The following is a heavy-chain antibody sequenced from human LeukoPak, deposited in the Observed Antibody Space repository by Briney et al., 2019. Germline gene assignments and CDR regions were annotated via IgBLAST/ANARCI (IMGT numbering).Heavy chain of an antibody. D-gene: IGHD3-10*01. CDR3: AKYKGWIRGVMNAFDV. J-gene: IGHJ3*01. CDR2: ISSSVSSGGGIR. Sequence: GGSLRLSCAASGFTFSSYGMHWVRQAPGKGLEFVSSISSSVSSGGGIRYYADSVKCRLTISRDNSKNSVYLQMNSLRAEDTAVYYCAKYKGWIRGVMNAFDVWGQGTMVRVSA. V-gene: IGHV3-23*01. CDR1: GFTFSSYG.